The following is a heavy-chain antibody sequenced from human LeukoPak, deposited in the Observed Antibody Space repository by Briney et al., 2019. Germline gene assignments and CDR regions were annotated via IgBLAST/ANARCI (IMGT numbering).Heavy chain of an antibody. D-gene: IGHD2-21*01. Sequence: PGGSLRLSCAVSGFTFSDYWMTWVRQAPGKGLEWVANIKEDGSEKSYVDSVKGRFIISRDNAKNSLYLQMNNLRAEDTAVYYCARGPVVVIAPADYWGQGTLVTVSS. V-gene: IGHV3-7*01. CDR2: IKEDGSEK. CDR1: GFTFSDYW. CDR3: ARGPVVVIAPADY. J-gene: IGHJ4*02.